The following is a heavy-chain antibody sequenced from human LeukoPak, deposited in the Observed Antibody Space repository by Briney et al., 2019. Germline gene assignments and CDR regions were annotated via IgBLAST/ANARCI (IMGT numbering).Heavy chain of an antibody. CDR2: IYSGGST. CDR1: GFTVSSNY. V-gene: IGHV3-53*01. CDR3: SLYSSGYYYGMDV. J-gene: IGHJ6*02. D-gene: IGHD6-19*01. Sequence: GGSLRLSCAASGFTVSSNYMSWVRQAPGKGLEWVSVIYSGGSTYYADSVKGRFTISRDNSKNTLYLQMNSLRAEDTAVYYCSLYSSGYYYGMDVWGQGTTVTVSS.